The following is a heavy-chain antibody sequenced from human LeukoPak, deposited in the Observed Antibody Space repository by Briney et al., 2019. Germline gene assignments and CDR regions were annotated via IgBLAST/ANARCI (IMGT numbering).Heavy chain of an antibody. Sequence: SETLSLTCALSGGSISSYYWSWIRQPPGKGLEWIGYIYYSGSTNYNPSLKSRVTISVDTSKNQFSLKLSSVTAADTAVYYCARGEMYYYDSSGFIRPYYYGMDVWGQGTTVTVSS. J-gene: IGHJ6*02. CDR3: ARGEMYYYDSSGFIRPYYYGMDV. CDR1: GGSISSYY. V-gene: IGHV4-59*08. D-gene: IGHD3-22*01. CDR2: IYYSGST.